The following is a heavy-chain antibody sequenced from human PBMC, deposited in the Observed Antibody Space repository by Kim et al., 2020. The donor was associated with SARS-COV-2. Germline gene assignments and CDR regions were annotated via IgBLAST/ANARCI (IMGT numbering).Heavy chain of an antibody. CDR3: ARVGSSGWYWFDP. CDR1: GFTVSSNY. D-gene: IGHD6-19*01. CDR2: IYSGGST. Sequence: GGSLRLSCAASGFTVSSNYMSWVRQAPGKGLEWVSVIYSGGSTYYADSVKGRFTISRDNSKNTLYLQMNSLRAEDTAVYYCARVGSSGWYWFDPWGQGTLVTVSS. J-gene: IGHJ5*02. V-gene: IGHV3-53*01.